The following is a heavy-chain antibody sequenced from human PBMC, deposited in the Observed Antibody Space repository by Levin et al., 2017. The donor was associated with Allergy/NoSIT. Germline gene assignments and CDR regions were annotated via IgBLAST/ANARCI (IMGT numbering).Heavy chain of an antibody. CDR2: IYSGGST. D-gene: IGHD6-19*01. J-gene: IGHJ4*02. CDR1: GFTVSSNY. CDR3: ARDGQWLGISY. Sequence: GGSLRLSCAASGFTVSSNYMSWVRQAPGKGLEWVSVIYSGGSTYYADSVKGRFTISRDNSKNTLYLQMNSLRAEDTAVYYCARDGQWLGISYWGQGPLLTVSS. V-gene: IGHV3-53*01.